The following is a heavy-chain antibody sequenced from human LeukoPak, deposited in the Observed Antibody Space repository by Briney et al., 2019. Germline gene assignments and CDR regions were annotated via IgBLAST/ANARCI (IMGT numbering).Heavy chain of an antibody. V-gene: IGHV4-61*02. CDR3: ATDGMVRGPDAWFDS. CDR2: IYTRGST. Sequence: SETLSLTCTVSGGSVTSGRYYWSWIRQPASKGLKWIGRIYTRGSTNYNPSLKSRVTISVDTSKNQFSLDLTSVTAADTAVYYCATDGMVRGPDAWFDSWGQGTLVTVSS. J-gene: IGHJ5*01. D-gene: IGHD3-10*01. CDR1: GGSVTSGRYY.